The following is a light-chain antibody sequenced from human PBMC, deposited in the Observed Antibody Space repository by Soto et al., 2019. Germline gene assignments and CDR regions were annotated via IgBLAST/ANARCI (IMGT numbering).Light chain of an antibody. CDR1: SSDVGGYSY. J-gene: IGLJ1*01. V-gene: IGLV2-14*01. CDR3: SSYTSGTTLFV. CDR2: EVS. Sequence: QSVLTQPASVSGSPGQSITISCTGTSSDVGGYSYVSWYQQHPGKAPKLMIYEVSNRPSGVSNRFSGSKSGNTASLTISGLQAEDEGDYYCSSYTSGTTLFVFGTGTKVTV.